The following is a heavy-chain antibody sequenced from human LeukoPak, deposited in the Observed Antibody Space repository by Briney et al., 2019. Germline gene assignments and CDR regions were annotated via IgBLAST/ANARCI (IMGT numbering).Heavy chain of an antibody. CDR1: WFTVSSNY. D-gene: IGHD1-7*01. CDR2: IYSGGST. CDR3: AREAYNWNSSYYYYYMDV. J-gene: IGHJ6*03. V-gene: IGHV3-53*01. Sequence: PGGSLRLSCAASWFTVSSNYMSWVRQAPGKGLEWVSVIYSGGSTYYADSVKGRFTISRDNSKNTLYLQMNSLRAEDTAVYYCAREAYNWNSSYYYYYMDVWGKGTTVTVSS.